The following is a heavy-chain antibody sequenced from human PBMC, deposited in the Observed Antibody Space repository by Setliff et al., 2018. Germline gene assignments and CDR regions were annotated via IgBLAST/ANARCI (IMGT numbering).Heavy chain of an antibody. J-gene: IGHJ6*02. V-gene: IGHV1-69*10. CDR3: ASKYYDILTGPSLTWYGMDV. D-gene: IGHD3-9*01. CDR2: IIPILGIA. Sequence: SVKVSCKASGGTFSSYAISWVRQATGQGLEWMGGIIPILGIANYAQKFQGRVTITADKSTSTAYMELSSLRSEDTAVYYCASKYYDILTGPSLTWYGMDVWGQGTTVTVSS. CDR1: GGTFSSYA.